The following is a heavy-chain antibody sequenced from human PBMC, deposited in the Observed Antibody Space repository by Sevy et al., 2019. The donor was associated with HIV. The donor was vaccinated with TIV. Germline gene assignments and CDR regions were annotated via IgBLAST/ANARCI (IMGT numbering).Heavy chain of an antibody. J-gene: IGHJ6*02. V-gene: IGHV6-1*01. CDR2: TYYRSKWYN. CDR1: GDSVSSNSAA. D-gene: IGHD3-10*01. CDR3: ARMIYYYGSGSYRYYGMDV. Sequence: SQTLSLTCSISGDSVSSNSAAWNWIRQSPSRGLEWLGRTYYRSKWYNDYAVSVKSRITINPDTSKSPFSLQLNSVTPEDSAEYYCARMIYYYGSGSYRYYGMDVWGQGTTVTVSS.